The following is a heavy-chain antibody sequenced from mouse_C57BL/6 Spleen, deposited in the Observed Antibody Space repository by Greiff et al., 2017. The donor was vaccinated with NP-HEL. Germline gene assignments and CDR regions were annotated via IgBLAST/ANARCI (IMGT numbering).Heavy chain of an antibody. D-gene: IGHD1-1*01. CDR1: GFTFSDYG. J-gene: IGHJ2*01. V-gene: IGHV5-17*01. CDR2: ISSGSSTI. Sequence: DVHLVESGGGLVKPGGSLKLSCAASGFTFSDYGMHWVRQAPEKGLEWVAYISSGSSTIYYADTVKGRFTISRDNAKNTLFLQMTSLRSEDTAMYYCAMGITTVVSPRDYFDYWGQGTTLTVSS. CDR3: AMGITTVVSPRDYFDY.